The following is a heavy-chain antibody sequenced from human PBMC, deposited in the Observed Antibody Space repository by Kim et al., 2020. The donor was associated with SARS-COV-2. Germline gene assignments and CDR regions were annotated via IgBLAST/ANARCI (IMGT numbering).Heavy chain of an antibody. CDR3: ARGPYSDSSP. J-gene: IGHJ5*02. D-gene: IGHD3-22*01. V-gene: IGHV4-34*01. CDR2: INHSGST. CDR1: GGSFSGYY. Sequence: SETLSLTCAVYGGSFSGYYWSWIRPRPGKGLGWIGEINHSGSTNYNPSLKSRVNISVDTYKNQLSLNLSSVTAADTDVYYCARGPYSDSSPWGHG.